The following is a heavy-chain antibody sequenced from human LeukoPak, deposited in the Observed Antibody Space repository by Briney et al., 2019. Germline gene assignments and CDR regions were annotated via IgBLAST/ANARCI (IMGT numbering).Heavy chain of an antibody. CDR1: GFTFNNYA. CDR3: AKDRRITMAGTVDYFDY. V-gene: IGHV3-23*01. D-gene: IGHD6-19*01. Sequence: GESLRLSCAASGFTFNNYAMSWVRQAPGKGLEWVSSISGSGGNTYYADSVKGRFTISRDNSKNTLYLQMNSLRAADTAVYYCAKDRRITMAGTVDYFDYWGQGTLVTVSS. CDR2: ISGSGGNT. J-gene: IGHJ4*02.